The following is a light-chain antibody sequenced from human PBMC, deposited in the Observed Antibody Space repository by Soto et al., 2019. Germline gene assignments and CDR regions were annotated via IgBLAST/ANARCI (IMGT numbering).Light chain of an antibody. CDR3: QHYNSYPWI. J-gene: IGKJ1*01. CDR2: HAS. Sequence: DIQMTQSPSTLPASVGDRVTITCRASQSISNWLAWYQQKPGTAPKVLIYHASNLQSGVPSRFSGSGSETEFTLTITSLQPDDFATYYCQHYNSYPWIFCQGTKVDIK. V-gene: IGKV1-5*01. CDR1: QSISNW.